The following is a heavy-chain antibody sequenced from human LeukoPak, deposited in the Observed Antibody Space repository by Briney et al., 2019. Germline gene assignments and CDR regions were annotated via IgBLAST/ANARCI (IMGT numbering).Heavy chain of an antibody. V-gene: IGHV3-21*01. CDR2: ISSSSSYI. J-gene: IGHJ6*02. Sequence: GGSLRLSCAASGFTFSSYSMNGVRQAPGKGLEGVSSISSSSSYIYYADSVKGRFTISRDNAKNSLYLQMNSLRAEDTAVYYCARDGRGYSGYDYNYYYGMDVWGQGTTVTVSS. CDR3: ARDGRGYSGYDYNYYYGMDV. CDR1: GFTFSSYS. D-gene: IGHD5-12*01.